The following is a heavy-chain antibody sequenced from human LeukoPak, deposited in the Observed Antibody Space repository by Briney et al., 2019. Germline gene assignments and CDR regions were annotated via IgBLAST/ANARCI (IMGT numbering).Heavy chain of an antibody. CDR3: PRQGTDQNLSRYYFDY. Sequence: ASVKVSCKASGYTCTGYYMHWVRQAPGQGLEWMGRINPNSGGTNYAQKFQGRVTMTRDTSISTAYMELSRLRSDDTAVYYCPRQGTDQNLSRYYFDYWGQGTLVTVSS. CDR1: GYTCTGYY. V-gene: IGHV1-2*06. CDR2: INPNSGGT. D-gene: IGHD1-1*01. J-gene: IGHJ4*02.